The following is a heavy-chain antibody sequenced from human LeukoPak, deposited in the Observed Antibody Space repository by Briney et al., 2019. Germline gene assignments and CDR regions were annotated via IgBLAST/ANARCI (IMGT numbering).Heavy chain of an antibody. J-gene: IGHJ3*02. CDR1: GFTVSSNY. Sequence: GGSLRLSCAASGFTVSSNYMSWVRQAPGKGLEWVSVIYSRGSAYYADSVKGRFTISRGNSRNTLYLQMNSLRAEDTAVYYCAKDQVVQRVDDAFNIWGQGTMVTVSS. CDR2: IYSRGSA. V-gene: IGHV3-66*01. CDR3: AKDQVVQRVDDAFNI. D-gene: IGHD6-6*01.